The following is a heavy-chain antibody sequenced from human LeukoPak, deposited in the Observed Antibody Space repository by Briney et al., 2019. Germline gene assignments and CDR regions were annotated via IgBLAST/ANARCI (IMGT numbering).Heavy chain of an antibody. Sequence: GGSLRLSCAASGFTFSSYAMSWVRQAPGKGLEWVSAISGSGGSTYYADSVKGRFTISRDNSKNTLYLQMNSLRAEDTAVYYCARARGYGDYWYFDYWGQGTLVTVSS. CDR3: ARARGYGDYWYFDY. D-gene: IGHD4-17*01. J-gene: IGHJ4*02. V-gene: IGHV3-23*01. CDR1: GFTFSSYA. CDR2: ISGSGGST.